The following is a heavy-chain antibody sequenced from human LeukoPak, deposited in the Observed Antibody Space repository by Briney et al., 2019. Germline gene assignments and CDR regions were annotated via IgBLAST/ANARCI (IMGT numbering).Heavy chain of an antibody. V-gene: IGHV3-66*01. CDR1: GFTFSDYY. D-gene: IGHD4-23*01. CDR2: IYSGGST. J-gene: IGHJ4*02. Sequence: PGGSLRLSCAASGFTFSDYYMSWIRQAPGKGLEWVSVIYSGGSTYYADSVKGRFTISRDNSKNTLYLQMNSLRAEDTAVYYCAMDDGGHFDYWGQGTLVTVSS. CDR3: AMDDGGHFDY.